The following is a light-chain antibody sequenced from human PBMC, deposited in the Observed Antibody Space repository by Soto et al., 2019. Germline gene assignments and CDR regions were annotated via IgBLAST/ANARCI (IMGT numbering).Light chain of an antibody. Sequence: EIVMTQSPATLSVSPGERATLSCRASQSVSSNLAWYQQKPGQAPRLLIYGASTRATGIPARFSGSGSGTEFTLTISSLQSEYFAVYYCQQYNNWPSTFGPGTKVDI. V-gene: IGKV3-15*01. CDR2: GAS. J-gene: IGKJ3*01. CDR3: QQYNNWPST. CDR1: QSVSSN.